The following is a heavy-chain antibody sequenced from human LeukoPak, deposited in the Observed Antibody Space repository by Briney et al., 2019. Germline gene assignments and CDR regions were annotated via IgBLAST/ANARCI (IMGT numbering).Heavy chain of an antibody. V-gene: IGHV3-23*01. CDR1: GFTSSSYA. J-gene: IGHJ4*02. CDR3: AKDWDYDSSGYYGY. D-gene: IGHD3-22*01. Sequence: GGSLRLSCAAAGFTSSSYAMSWVRQAPGKGLEWVSAISGSGGSTYYADSVKGRFTISRDNSKNTLYLQMNSLRAEDTAVYYCAKDWDYDSSGYYGYWGQGTLVTVSS. CDR2: ISGSGGST.